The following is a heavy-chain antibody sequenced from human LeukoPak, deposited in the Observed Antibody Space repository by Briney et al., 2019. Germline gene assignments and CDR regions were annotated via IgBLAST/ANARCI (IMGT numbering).Heavy chain of an antibody. J-gene: IGHJ6*02. D-gene: IGHD2-15*01. Sequence: SETLSLTCAVYGGSFSGYYWSWIRQPPGKGLEWIGEINHSGSTNYNPSLKSRVTISVDTSKNPFSLKLSSVTAADTAVYYCAREIVVVVAATRLSYYYGMDVWGQGTTVTVSS. CDR1: GGSFSGYY. CDR3: AREIVVVVAATRLSYYYGMDV. V-gene: IGHV4-34*01. CDR2: INHSGST.